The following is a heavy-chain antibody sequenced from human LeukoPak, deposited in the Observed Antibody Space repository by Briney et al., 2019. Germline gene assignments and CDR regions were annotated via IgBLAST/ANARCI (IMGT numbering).Heavy chain of an antibody. CDR2: ISGSGGST. D-gene: IGHD6-13*01. Sequence: HTGGSLRLSCAASGFTFISYAMSWVRQAPGKGLEWVSAISGSGGSTYYADSVKGRFTISRDNSKNTLYLQMNSLRAEDTAVYYCAKTGYSSSWYWFDPWGQGTLVTVSS. V-gene: IGHV3-23*01. CDR1: GFTFISYA. CDR3: AKTGYSSSWYWFDP. J-gene: IGHJ5*02.